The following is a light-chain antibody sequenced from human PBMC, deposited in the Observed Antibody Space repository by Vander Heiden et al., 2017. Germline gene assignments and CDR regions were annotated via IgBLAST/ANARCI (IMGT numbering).Light chain of an antibody. Sequence: DIQMTQSPSSLSASVGDRVTITCRASQGISNYVAWYRQKPGKVPKLLIYGASTLQSGVPSRFSGSGSGTDFTLTISSLQPEDVATYYCQKYNSAPSITFGQGTRLEIK. CDR3: QKYNSAPSIT. J-gene: IGKJ5*01. CDR2: GAS. V-gene: IGKV1-27*01. CDR1: QGISNY.